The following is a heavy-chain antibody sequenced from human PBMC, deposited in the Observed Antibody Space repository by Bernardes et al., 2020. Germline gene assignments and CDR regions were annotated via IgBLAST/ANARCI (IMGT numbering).Heavy chain of an antibody. CDR2: ISSSGGDT. Sequence: GGSLRLSCAASGFTLSDYALSWVRQAPGKGLEWVSAISSSGGDTYYAESVKGRLVISRDTSKSTLYLQMSSLRGEDTATYYCAKGGTPGVGAGGTKISPDYYHYYMDVWGKGTTVTVSS. D-gene: IGHD6-13*01. CDR1: GFTLSDYA. CDR3: AKGGTPGVGAGGTKISPDYYHYYMDV. J-gene: IGHJ6*03. V-gene: IGHV3-23*01.